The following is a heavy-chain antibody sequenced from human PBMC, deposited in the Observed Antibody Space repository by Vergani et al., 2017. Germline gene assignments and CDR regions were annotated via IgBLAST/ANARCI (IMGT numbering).Heavy chain of an antibody. CDR2: INPSGGST. D-gene: IGHD2-2*01. Sequence: QVQLVQSGAEVKKPGASVKVSCKASGYTFTSYYMHWVRQAPGQGLEWMGIINPSGGSTSYAQKFQGRVTMTRDTSTSTVYMELSSLRSEDTAVYYCAKDSVVSVPAARDNWFDPWGQGTLVTVSS. CDR3: AKDSVVSVPAARDNWFDP. J-gene: IGHJ5*02. CDR1: GYTFTSYY. V-gene: IGHV1-46*01.